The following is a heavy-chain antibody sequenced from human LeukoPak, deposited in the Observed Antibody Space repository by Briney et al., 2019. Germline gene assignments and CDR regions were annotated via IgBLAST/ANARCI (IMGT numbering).Heavy chain of an antibody. D-gene: IGHD5-24*01. CDR1: GGSFSGYY. Sequence: SETLSLTCAVYGGSFSGYYWSWIRQPPGKGLEWIGEINHSGSTNYNPSLKSRVTISVDTSKNQFSLKLSSVTAADTAVYYCARGSTSSRDGYNFDYWGQGTLVTVSS. CDR3: ARGSTSSRDGYNFDY. V-gene: IGHV4-34*01. CDR2: INHSGST. J-gene: IGHJ4*02.